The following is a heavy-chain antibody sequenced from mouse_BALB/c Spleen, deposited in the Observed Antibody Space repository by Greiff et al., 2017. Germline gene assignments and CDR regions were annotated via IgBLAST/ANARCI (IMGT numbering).Heavy chain of an antibody. V-gene: IGHV5-12-1*01. CDR2: ISSGGGST. J-gene: IGHJ2*01. Sequence: EVQLQESGGGLVQPGGSLKLSCAASGFTFSSYDMSWVRQTPEKRLEWVAYISSGGGSTYYPDTVKGRFTISRDNAKNTLYLQMSSLKSEDTAMYYCARHKGDYWGQGTTLTVSS. CDR3: ARHKGDY. CDR1: GFTFSSYD. D-gene: IGHD3-3*01.